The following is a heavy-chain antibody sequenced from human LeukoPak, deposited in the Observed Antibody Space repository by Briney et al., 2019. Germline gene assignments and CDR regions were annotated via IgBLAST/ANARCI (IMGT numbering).Heavy chain of an antibody. CDR2: ISGSGGST. CDR3: AKAPGYSYGYLSDYFDY. Sequence: PGGSLRLSCAASGFTFSSYAMSWVRQAPGKGLEWVSAISGSGGSTYYADSVKGRFTISRDNSKNMLYLQMNSLRAEDTAVYYCAKAPGYSYGYLSDYFDYWGQGTLVTVSS. J-gene: IGHJ4*02. D-gene: IGHD5-18*01. V-gene: IGHV3-23*01. CDR1: GFTFSSYA.